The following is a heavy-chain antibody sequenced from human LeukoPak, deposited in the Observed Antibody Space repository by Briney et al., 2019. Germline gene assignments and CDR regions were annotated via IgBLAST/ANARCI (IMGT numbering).Heavy chain of an antibody. CDR1: GYTFTSYG. V-gene: IGHV1-46*01. CDR3: ARDRPDTNCSSTSCYAVGMFDY. Sequence: ASVKVSCKASGYTFTSYGISWVRQAPGQGLEWMGKINPSVGSTSYAQKFQGRITMTRDRSTSTVYMELSSLRSEDTAVYYCARDRPDTNCSSTSCYAVGMFDYWGQGTLVTVSS. D-gene: IGHD2-2*01. J-gene: IGHJ4*02. CDR2: INPSVGST.